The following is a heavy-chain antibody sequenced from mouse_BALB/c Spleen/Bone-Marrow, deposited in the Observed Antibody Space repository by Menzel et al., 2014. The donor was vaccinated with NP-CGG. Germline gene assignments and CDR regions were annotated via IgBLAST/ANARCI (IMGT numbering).Heavy chain of an antibody. V-gene: IGHV5-6-4*01. Sequence: VHLVESGGGLVKPGGSLKLSCAASGFTFSSYTMSWVRQTPEKRLEWVATISSGGSYTYYPDSVKGRFTISRDNAKNTPYLQMSSLKSEDTAMYYCTRDGKGNYDYAMDYWGRGTSVTVSS. D-gene: IGHD2-1*01. CDR1: GFTFSSYT. CDR3: TRDGKGNYDYAMDY. CDR2: ISSGGSYT. J-gene: IGHJ4*01.